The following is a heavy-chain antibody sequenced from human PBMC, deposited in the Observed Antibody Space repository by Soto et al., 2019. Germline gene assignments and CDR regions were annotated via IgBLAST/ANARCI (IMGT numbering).Heavy chain of an antibody. J-gene: IGHJ4*02. CDR3: ARFILTVALFDY. CDR1: GFIFRNYG. V-gene: IGHV3-7*01. CDR2: IKQDGSEK. D-gene: IGHD3-10*01. Sequence: GGSLRLSCVASGFIFRNYGLHWVRQAPGKGLEWVANIKQDGSEKYYVDSVKGRFTISRDNAKNSLYLQMNSLRAEDTAVYYCARFILTVALFDYWGQGTLVTVSS.